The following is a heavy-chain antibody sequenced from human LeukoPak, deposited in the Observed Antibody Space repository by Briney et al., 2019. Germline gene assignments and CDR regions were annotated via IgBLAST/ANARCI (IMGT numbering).Heavy chain of an antibody. D-gene: IGHD6-19*01. V-gene: IGHV4-4*07. CDR1: GGSISSYY. Sequence: SETLSLTCTVSGGSISSYYWSWIRQPAGKGLEWIGRIYTSGSTNYNPSLKSRVTMSVDTSKNQFSLKLSSVTAADTAVYYCARMRGSSGSFKMNWFDPWGQGTLVTASS. CDR2: IYTSGST. CDR3: ARMRGSSGSFKMNWFDP. J-gene: IGHJ5*02.